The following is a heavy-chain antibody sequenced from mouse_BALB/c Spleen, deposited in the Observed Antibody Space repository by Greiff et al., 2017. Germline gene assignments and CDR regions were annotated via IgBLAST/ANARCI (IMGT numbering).Heavy chain of an antibody. V-gene: IGHV5-12-1*01. J-gene: IGHJ3*01. CDR2: ISSGGGST. Sequence: DVKLVESGGGLVKPGGSLKLSCAASGFAFSSYDMSWVRQTPEKRLEWVAYISSGGGSTYYPDTVKGRFTISRDNAKNTLYLQMSSLKSEDTAMYYCARHGEWAGTGMFAYWGQGTLVTVSA. D-gene: IGHD4-1*01. CDR3: ARHGEWAGTGMFAY. CDR1: GFAFSSYD.